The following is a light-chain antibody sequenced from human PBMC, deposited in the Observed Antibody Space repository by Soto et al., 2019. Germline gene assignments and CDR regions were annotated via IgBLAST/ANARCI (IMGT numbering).Light chain of an antibody. V-gene: IGKV1-39*01. J-gene: IGKJ2*01. CDR3: QQTYTIPFA. CDR1: QTIDNY. Sequence: DMQMTQSPSSLSASVGDRVTITCRPSQTIDNYLNWYQHKPGKAPKLLIYGASPLQSGVSSRFTGSASGTDFTLTIDNLQAEDFATYYCQQTYTIPFAFGQGTKLEI. CDR2: GAS.